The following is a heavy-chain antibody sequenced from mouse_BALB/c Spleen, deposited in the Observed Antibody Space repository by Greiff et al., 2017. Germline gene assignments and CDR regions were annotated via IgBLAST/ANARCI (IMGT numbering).Heavy chain of an antibody. V-gene: IGHV2-2*02. D-gene: IGHD1-1*01. CDR1: GFSLTSYG. Sequence: QVQLQQSGPGLVQPSQSLSITCTVSGFSLTSYGVHWVRQSPGKGLEWLGVIWSGGSTDYNAAFISRLSISKDNSKSQVFFKMSSLQANDTAIYYCARKDYVNAMDYWGQGTSVTVSS. CDR3: ARKDYVNAMDY. CDR2: IWSGGST. J-gene: IGHJ4*01.